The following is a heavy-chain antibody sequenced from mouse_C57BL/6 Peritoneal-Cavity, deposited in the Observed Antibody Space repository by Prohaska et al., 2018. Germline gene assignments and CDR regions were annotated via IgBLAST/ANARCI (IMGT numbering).Heavy chain of an antibody. CDR3: MRYGNCWYFDV. Sequence: EVQLLETGGGLVQPGGSRGLSCEGSGFTFSGFWMSWVRQTPGKTLDWIGDIKSDGSAINYAPSIKDRFTIFRDNDKSTLYLQMSNVRSEDTATYFCMRYGNCWYFDVWGTGTTVTVSS. V-gene: IGHV11-2*01. D-gene: IGHD2-1*01. J-gene: IGHJ1*03. CDR1: GFTFSGFW. CDR2: IKSDGSAI.